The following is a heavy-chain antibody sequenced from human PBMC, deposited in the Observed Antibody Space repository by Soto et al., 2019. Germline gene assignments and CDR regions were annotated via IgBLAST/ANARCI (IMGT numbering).Heavy chain of an antibody. CDR3: ARMSYSSGWYSDY. Sequence: PSETLSLTCTVSGGSISSYYWSWIRQPPGKGLEWIGYIYYSGSTNYNPSLKSRVTISVDTSKNQFSLKLSSVTAADTAVYYCARMSYSSGWYSDYWGQGTLVTVSS. D-gene: IGHD6-19*01. CDR2: IYYSGST. V-gene: IGHV4-59*01. CDR1: GGSISSYY. J-gene: IGHJ4*02.